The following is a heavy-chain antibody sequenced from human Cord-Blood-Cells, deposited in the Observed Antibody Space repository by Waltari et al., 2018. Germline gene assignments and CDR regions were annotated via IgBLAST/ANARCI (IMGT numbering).Heavy chain of an antibody. CDR2: T. J-gene: IGHJ3*02. Sequence: TNYNPSLKSRVTISVDTSKNQFSLKLSSVTAADTAVYYCARVGQCSGCSCYAFDIWGQGTMVTVSS. CDR3: ARVGQCSGCSCYAFDI. V-gene: IGHV4-59*01. D-gene: IGHD2-15*01.